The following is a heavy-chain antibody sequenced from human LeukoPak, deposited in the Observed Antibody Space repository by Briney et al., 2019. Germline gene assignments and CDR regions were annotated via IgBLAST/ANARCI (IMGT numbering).Heavy chain of an antibody. CDR3: ARATPVGARTFDP. CDR1: GGSFSGYY. J-gene: IGHJ5*02. Sequence: SETLSLTCAVYGGSFSGYYWSWIRQPPGKGLEWIGEINHSGSTNYNPSLKSRVTISVDTSKNQFSLKLSSVTAADTAVYYCARATPVGARTFDPWGQGTLVTVSS. D-gene: IGHD1-26*01. V-gene: IGHV4-34*01. CDR2: INHSGST.